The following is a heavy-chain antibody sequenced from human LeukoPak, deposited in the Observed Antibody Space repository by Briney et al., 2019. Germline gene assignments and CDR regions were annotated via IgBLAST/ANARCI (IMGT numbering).Heavy chain of an antibody. CDR2: IIPFVGTT. Sequence: SVKVSCKASGGTLTRCAISWVRQAPGQGLEWMGGIIPFVGTTNYAQKFQGRVTMTSDTSTNTVYMELSSLRSEDTAVYYCARGLDSGWYIDYWGQGTLVTVSS. CDR1: GGTLTRCA. CDR3: ARGLDSGWYIDY. J-gene: IGHJ4*02. V-gene: IGHV1-69*05. D-gene: IGHD6-19*01.